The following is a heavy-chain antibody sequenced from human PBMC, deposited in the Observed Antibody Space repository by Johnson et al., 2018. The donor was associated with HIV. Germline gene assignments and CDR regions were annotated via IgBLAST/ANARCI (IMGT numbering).Heavy chain of an antibody. CDR3: AKVDCGGDTCAGYDPFDL. V-gene: IGHV3-66*01. Sequence: VLLVESGGGLVQPGGSLRFSFTASGFSDSRNYMAWVRQAPGKGLEWVSVIYSGGSTYYADSGRGRFTISRDNAKYTVDLQMNSLRVEDTAVYYCAKVDCGGDTCAGYDPFDLWGQGTLVTVSS. CDR1: GFSDSRNY. J-gene: IGHJ3*01. D-gene: IGHD2-21*01. CDR2: IYSGGST.